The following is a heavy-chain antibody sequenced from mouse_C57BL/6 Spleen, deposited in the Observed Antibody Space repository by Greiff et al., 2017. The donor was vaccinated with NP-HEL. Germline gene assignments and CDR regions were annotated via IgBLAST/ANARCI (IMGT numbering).Heavy chain of an antibody. CDR2: ISDGGSYT. J-gene: IGHJ1*03. Sequence: EVQLVESGGGLVKPGGSLKLSCAASGFTFSSYAMSWVRQTPEKRLEWVATISDGGSYTYYPDNVKGRFTISRDNAKNNLYLQMSHLKSEDTAMYYCARVGTTVVAPYWYFDVWGTGTTVTVSS. CDR3: ARVGTTVVAPYWYFDV. CDR1: GFTFSSYA. V-gene: IGHV5-4*01. D-gene: IGHD1-1*01.